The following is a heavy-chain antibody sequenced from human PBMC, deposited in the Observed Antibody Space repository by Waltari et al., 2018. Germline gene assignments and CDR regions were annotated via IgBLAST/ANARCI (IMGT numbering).Heavy chain of an antibody. Sequence: EVHLAESGGGVVQPGGSLRLSCAGAGFRFGDYWMPWARQAPGKGLEWVSRINVDGGYISYGDSVKGRFTISRDNAKNTVFLQLNSLRAEDTAVYYCARKAGSGYPYGPFYYDNWGQGTLVTVSS. CDR2: INVDGGYI. CDR1: GFRFGDYW. D-gene: IGHD5-18*01. CDR3: ARKAGSGYPYGPFYYDN. V-gene: IGHV3-74*01. J-gene: IGHJ4*02.